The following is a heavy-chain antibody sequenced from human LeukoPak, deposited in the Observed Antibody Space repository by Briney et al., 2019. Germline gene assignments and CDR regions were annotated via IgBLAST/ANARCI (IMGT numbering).Heavy chain of an antibody. V-gene: IGHV3-21*01. CDR1: GFTFSSYS. CDR2: ISSSSSYI. D-gene: IGHD3-22*01. J-gene: IGHJ3*02. Sequence: RGSLRLSCAASGFTFSSYSMNWVRQAPGKGLEWVSSISSSSSYIYYADSVKGRFTISRDNAKNSLYLQMNSLRAEDTAVYYCAKDRGYHYDSSGYYRMDAFDIWGQGTMVTVSS. CDR3: AKDRGYHYDSSGYYRMDAFDI.